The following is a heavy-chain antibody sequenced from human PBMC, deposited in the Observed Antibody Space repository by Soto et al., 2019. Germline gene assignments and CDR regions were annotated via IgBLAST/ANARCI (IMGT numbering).Heavy chain of an antibody. Sequence: LRLSCAASGFTFSGSAMHWVRQASGKGLEWVGRIRSKANSYATAYAASVKGRFTISRDDSKNTAYLQMNSRKTEDTAVYYCTRHPDIVVVPAAIPAAWFDPWGQGXLVTVYS. CDR2: IRSKANSYAT. V-gene: IGHV3-73*01. CDR1: GFTFSGSA. D-gene: IGHD2-2*02. J-gene: IGHJ5*02. CDR3: TRHPDIVVVPAAIPAAWFDP.